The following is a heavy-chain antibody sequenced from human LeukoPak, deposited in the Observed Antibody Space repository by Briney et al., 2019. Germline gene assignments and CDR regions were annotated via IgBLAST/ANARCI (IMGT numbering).Heavy chain of an antibody. J-gene: IGHJ4*02. CDR2: IDPSDSET. CDR1: GYSFTSYW. V-gene: IGHV5-51*01. CDR3: ARQTAMGRSGDY. D-gene: IGHD5-18*01. Sequence: ESPKISCKASGYSFTSYWIGWVRQMPGKGLELMGIIDPSDSETRYTPSFQGQVTISVDKSLTTAYLQWNSLKASDTAMYYCARQTAMGRSGDYWGQGTLVTVPS.